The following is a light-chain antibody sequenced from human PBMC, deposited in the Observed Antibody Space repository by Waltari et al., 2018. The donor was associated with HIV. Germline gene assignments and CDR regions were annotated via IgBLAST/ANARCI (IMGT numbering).Light chain of an antibody. Sequence: SVLTPPPSAPGTLGQSVTNSCHGSRPNDGSKYVYWFQQVSGTAPKLLIYLDYQRRSGIPDRFSGSKSGASASLTISGLRSEDEADYYCVAWDDSLSGYVFGTVTKVSVL. CDR3: VAWDDSLSGYV. V-gene: IGLV1-47*01. CDR1: RPNDGSKY. CDR2: LDY. J-gene: IGLJ1*01.